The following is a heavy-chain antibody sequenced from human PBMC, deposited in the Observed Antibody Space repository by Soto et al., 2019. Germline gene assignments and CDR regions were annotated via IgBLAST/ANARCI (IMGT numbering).Heavy chain of an antibody. CDR3: ARERDGHNPNWFDL. V-gene: IGHV3-53*01. CDR2: IYSGGST. CDR1: GFTVSSNY. D-gene: IGHD2-8*01. Sequence: GGSLRLSCAVSGFTVSSNYMSWVRQPPGKGPEWVSDIYSGGSTYYADSVKGRFTISRDNSKNTLYLQMNSLRAEDTAVYYCARERDGHNPNWFDLWGQGTLVTVSS. J-gene: IGHJ5*02.